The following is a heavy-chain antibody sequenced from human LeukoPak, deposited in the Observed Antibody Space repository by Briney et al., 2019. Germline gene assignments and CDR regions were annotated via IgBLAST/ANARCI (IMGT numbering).Heavy chain of an antibody. CDR1: GFTFSSDW. D-gene: IGHD4-17*01. Sequence: GGSLRLSCAASGFTFSSDWMSWVRQAPGKGLEWVANIKQDGSEKYYVDSVKGRFTISRDNAKNSLYLQMNSLRAEDTAVYYCTRVVLGHDYGRFDYWGQGSLVTVSS. CDR3: TRVVLGHDYGRFDY. CDR2: IKQDGSEK. V-gene: IGHV3-7*01. J-gene: IGHJ4*02.